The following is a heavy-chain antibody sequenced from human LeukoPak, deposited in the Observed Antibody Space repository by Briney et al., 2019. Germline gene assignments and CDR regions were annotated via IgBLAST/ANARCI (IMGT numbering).Heavy chain of an antibody. D-gene: IGHD1-26*01. J-gene: IGHJ4*02. V-gene: IGHV3-74*01. CDR2: INEDGSTT. CDR1: GFTFSSNW. Sequence: PGGSLRLSCAASGFTFSSNWMHWVRQAPGKGLVWVSRINEDGSTTNYADSVKGRFTISRDNAKNTLYLQMNSLRAEDTAVYYCERDLGGRSGHWGQGTLVTVSS. CDR3: ERDLGGRSGH.